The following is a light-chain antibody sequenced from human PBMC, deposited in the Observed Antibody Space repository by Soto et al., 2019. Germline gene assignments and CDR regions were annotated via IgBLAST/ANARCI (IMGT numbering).Light chain of an antibody. CDR1: QSISSSP. CDR3: EQDGGSPTWS. Sequence: EIVLTQSPGTLSLSPGERATLSCRASQSISSSPLAWYQQKPGQAPRLLIYGAFTRATVIADRFTGSGSGTDFTLTISRLEAEEFAVDYCEQDGGSPTWSLDQGTKVVI. V-gene: IGKV3-20*01. J-gene: IGKJ1*01. CDR2: GAF.